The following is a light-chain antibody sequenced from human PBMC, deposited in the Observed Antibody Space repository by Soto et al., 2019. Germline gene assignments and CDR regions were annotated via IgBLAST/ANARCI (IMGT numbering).Light chain of an antibody. V-gene: IGLV2-18*02. CDR2: EVS. CDR1: SSDVGSYNR. CDR3: SSYTSSSTYV. J-gene: IGLJ1*01. Sequence: QSVLTQPPSVSGSPGQSVAISCTGTSSDVGSYNRVSWYQQAPGTAPKLVIYEVSNRPSGVPDRFSGSRSGNTASLTISGLQAEDEADYYCSSYTSSSTYVFVTGTKVTVL.